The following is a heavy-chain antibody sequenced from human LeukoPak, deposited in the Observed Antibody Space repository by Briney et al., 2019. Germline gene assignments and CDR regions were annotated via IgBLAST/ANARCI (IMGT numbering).Heavy chain of an antibody. J-gene: IGHJ4*02. D-gene: IGHD3-16*01. CDR1: GFTFSSYE. CDR3: ARDREFCRY. CDR2: ISSGGSAI. V-gene: IGHV3-48*03. Sequence: GGPLRLSCAASGFTFSSYEMNWVRQAPGKGLEWVSYISSGGSAISSADSVKGRFTISRDNAKNSLYLQVNSLRAEDTAVYYCARDREFCRYWGQGTLVTVSS.